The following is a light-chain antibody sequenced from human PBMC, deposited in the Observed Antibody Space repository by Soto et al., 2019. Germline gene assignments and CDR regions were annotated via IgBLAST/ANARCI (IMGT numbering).Light chain of an antibody. J-gene: IGKJ4*01. CDR3: QQSYSTPNT. CDR2: AAS. V-gene: IGKV1-39*01. CDR1: QSIRTY. Sequence: QMTHSPSSLSASVGDRVTITCRASQSIRTYLNWYQQKPGKAPKLVIYAASNLQSGVPSRFSGSGSGTDFTLTISSLQPEDFATFYCQQSYSTPNTFGGGTQVYIK.